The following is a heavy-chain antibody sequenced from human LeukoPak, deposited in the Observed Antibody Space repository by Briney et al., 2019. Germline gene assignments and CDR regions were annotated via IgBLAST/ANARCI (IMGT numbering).Heavy chain of an antibody. Sequence: GGSLRLSCAASGFTFDDYAMHWVRQAPGKGLEWVSGISWNSGSIGYADSVKGRFTISRDNAKNSLYLQMNSLRAEDTALYYCAKDACGDSSGYCLLWGQGTLVTVSS. J-gene: IGHJ4*02. CDR1: GFTFDDYA. D-gene: IGHD3-22*01. V-gene: IGHV3-9*01. CDR2: ISWNSGSI. CDR3: AKDACGDSSGYCLL.